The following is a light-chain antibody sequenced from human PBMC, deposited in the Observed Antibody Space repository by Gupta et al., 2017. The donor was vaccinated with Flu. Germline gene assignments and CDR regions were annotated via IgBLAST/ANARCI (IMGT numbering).Light chain of an antibody. CDR3: QQYYTSPVT. J-gene: IGKJ5*01. V-gene: IGKV4-1*01. Sequence: SLGERATINCKSSQTVLYNSNNKNYLAWYQQKPGQAPKLLIYWASTRESGVPDRFSGSGSGTDFTLTISSLQAEDVAVYYCQQYYTSPVTFGQGTRLEIK. CDR1: QTVLYNSNNKNY. CDR2: WAS.